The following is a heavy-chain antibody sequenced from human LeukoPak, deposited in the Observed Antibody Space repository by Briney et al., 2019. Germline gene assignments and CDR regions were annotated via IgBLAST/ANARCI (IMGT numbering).Heavy chain of an antibody. CDR2: IYTSGST. CDR1: GGSISSGSYY. V-gene: IGHV4-61*02. CDR3: AEGSGWYDY. Sequence: KPSETLSLTCTVSGGSISSGSYYWSWIRQPAGKGLEWIGRIYTSGSTNYNPSLKSRVTISVDTSKNQFSLKLSSVTAADTAVYYCAEGSGWYDYWGQGTLVTVSS. D-gene: IGHD6-19*01. J-gene: IGHJ4*02.